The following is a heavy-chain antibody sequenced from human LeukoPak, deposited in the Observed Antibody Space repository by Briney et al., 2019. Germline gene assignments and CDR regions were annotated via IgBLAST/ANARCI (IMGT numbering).Heavy chain of an antibody. CDR2: IKQDGSEK. Sequence: GGSLRLSCAASGFTFSSYWMSWVRQAPGKGLEWVANIKQDGSEKYYVDSVEGRFTISRDNAKNSLYLQMNSLRAEDTAVYYCAREYIRVVDSPYYFDYWGQGTLVTVSS. J-gene: IGHJ4*02. CDR1: GFTFSSYW. CDR3: AREYIRVVDSPYYFDY. V-gene: IGHV3-7*01. D-gene: IGHD1-14*01.